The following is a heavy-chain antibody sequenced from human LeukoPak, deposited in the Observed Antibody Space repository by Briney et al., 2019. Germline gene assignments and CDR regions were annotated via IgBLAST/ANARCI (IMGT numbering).Heavy chain of an antibody. CDR2: GIPIFSAA. CDR1: GGTFTSYA. Sequence: SVTVSCKASGGTFTSYAISWGRQAPGQGLEWMGRGIPIFSAANYEHKFQGRVTITTDESTNTPYMQLRSLRPAATAAVDCARTGGGESDGDYYSDYYYYYMDVWGKGTTVTVSS. D-gene: IGHD2-21*02. V-gene: IGHV1-69*05. J-gene: IGHJ6*03. CDR3: ARTGGGESDGDYYSDYYYYYMDV.